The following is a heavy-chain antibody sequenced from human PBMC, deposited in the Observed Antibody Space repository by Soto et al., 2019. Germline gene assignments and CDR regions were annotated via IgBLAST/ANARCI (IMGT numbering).Heavy chain of an antibody. J-gene: IGHJ4*02. CDR2: IISSGGST. Sequence: GGSLRLSCAVSGFTFSDYGMSWVRQGPGKGLEWVSTIISSGGSTYYADSVKGRFTISRDNSKNTLYLQMNSLRAEDTAIYYCVLEVRAKSFDHWGQGTLVTVSS. CDR3: VLEVRAKSFDH. V-gene: IGHV3-23*01. CDR1: GFTFSDYG.